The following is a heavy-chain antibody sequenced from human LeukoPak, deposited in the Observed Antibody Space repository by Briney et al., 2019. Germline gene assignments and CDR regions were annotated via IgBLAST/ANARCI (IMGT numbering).Heavy chain of an antibody. D-gene: IGHD3-10*01. Sequence: SVKVSCKASGGTFSSYAISWVRQAPGQGLEWMGGIIPIFGTANYAQKFQGRVTITADKSTSTAYMELSSLRAEDTAVYYCAREVGGSGSYYISWGQETLVSVFS. CDR2: IIPIFGTA. V-gene: IGHV1-69*06. J-gene: IGHJ4*02. CDR1: GGTFSSYA. CDR3: AREVGGSGSYYIS.